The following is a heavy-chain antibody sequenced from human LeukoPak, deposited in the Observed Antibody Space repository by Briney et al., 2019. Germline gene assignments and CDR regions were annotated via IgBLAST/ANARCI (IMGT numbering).Heavy chain of an antibody. CDR2: IKSSGGMM. J-gene: IGHJ5*02. CDR3: SKGRRSSSWPRNWFDP. V-gene: IGHV3-23*01. Sequence: GGSLRLSCEASGFTFRSYAMSWVRQAPGKGLEWISTIKSSGGMMYYADSVKGRFAISRDNSKNTLFLQMNSLTAGDTAVYYCSKGRRSSSWPRNWFDPWGQGTLVIVSS. D-gene: IGHD6-13*01. CDR1: GFTFRSYA.